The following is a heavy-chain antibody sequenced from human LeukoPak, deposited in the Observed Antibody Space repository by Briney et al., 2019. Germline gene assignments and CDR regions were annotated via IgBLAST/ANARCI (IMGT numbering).Heavy chain of an antibody. D-gene: IGHD5-12*01. J-gene: IGHJ6*02. CDR2: IYYSGST. Sequence: KPSETLSLTCTVSGYSISSGYYWGWIRQHPGKGVGWIGYIYYSGSTYYNPSLKSRVTISVDTSKNQFSLMLSSVTAADTAVYYCARVLMSDSGYDCMDVWGQGTTVTVSS. V-gene: IGHV4-31*03. CDR1: GYSISSGYY. CDR3: ARVLMSDSGYDCMDV.